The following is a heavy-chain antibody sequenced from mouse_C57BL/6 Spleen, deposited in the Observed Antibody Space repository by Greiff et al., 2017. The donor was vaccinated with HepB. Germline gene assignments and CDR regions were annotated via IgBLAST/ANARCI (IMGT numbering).Heavy chain of an antibody. J-gene: IGHJ4*01. Sequence: EVQLQESGGGLVKPGGSLKLSCAASGFTFSDYGMHWVRQAPEKGLEWVAYISSGSSTIYYADTVKGRFTISRDNAKNTLFLQMTSLRSEDTAMYYCADHYYGYAMDYWGQGTSVTVSS. CDR1: GFTFSDYG. CDR2: ISSGSSTI. CDR3: ADHYYGYAMDY. V-gene: IGHV5-17*01. D-gene: IGHD1-2*01.